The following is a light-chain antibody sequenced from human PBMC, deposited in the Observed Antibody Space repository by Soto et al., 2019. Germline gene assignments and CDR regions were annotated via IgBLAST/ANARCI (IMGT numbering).Light chain of an antibody. J-gene: IGLJ3*02. V-gene: IGLV2-23*02. Sequence: QSALTQPASVSGSPGQSITISCTGTSSDVGSYNLVSWYQQHPGKAPKLMIFEVSKRPSGVSNRFSGSKSGYTASLTISGLQAEDEADYYCCSYAGSSTWVFGGGTKLTVL. CDR3: CSYAGSSTWV. CDR1: SSDVGSYNL. CDR2: EVS.